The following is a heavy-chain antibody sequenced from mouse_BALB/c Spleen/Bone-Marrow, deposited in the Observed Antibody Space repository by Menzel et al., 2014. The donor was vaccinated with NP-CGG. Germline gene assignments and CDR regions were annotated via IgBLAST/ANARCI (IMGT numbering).Heavy chain of an antibody. CDR2: INPYNDGT. CDR3: ARYMIANYFDC. V-gene: IGHV1-14*01. D-gene: IGHD2-4*01. CDR1: GYTFNSYV. J-gene: IGHJ2*01. Sequence: VQLQQSGPELVKPGASVKMSCKASGYTFNSYVMHWVKQKSGQGLEWIGYINPYNDGTKYNEKFKGKATLTSDKSSSTAYMERSTLSSEDSAVYYCARYMIANYFDCWGQGTPLTVSS.